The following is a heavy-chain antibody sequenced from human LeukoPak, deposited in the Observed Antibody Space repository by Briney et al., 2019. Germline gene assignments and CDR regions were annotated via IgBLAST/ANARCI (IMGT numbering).Heavy chain of an antibody. D-gene: IGHD3-10*01. CDR2: IYHSGST. CDR1: GYSISSGYY. V-gene: IGHV4-38-2*02. J-gene: IGHJ6*03. CDR3: ARGGYYYGSGSYAGHYMDV. Sequence: SETLSLTCTVSGYSISSGYYWGWIRQPPGKGLEWIGSIYHSGSTYYNPSLKSRVTISVDTSKNQFSLNLSSVTAADTAVYYCARGGYYYGSGSYAGHYMDVWGKGTTVTVSS.